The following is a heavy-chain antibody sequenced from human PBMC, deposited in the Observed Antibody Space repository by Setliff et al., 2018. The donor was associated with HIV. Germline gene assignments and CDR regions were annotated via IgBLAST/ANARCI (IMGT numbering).Heavy chain of an antibody. D-gene: IGHD5-18*01. J-gene: IGHJ4*02. CDR2: ISYDGNNK. Sequence: PGGSLRLSCAASGFTFSSYSMHWVRQAPGKGLEWVAIISYDGNNKYYADSVEGRFTISRDNSKNTLYLQMNSLRAEDTAVYYCAKESPRAGYSVFDYWGQGTLVTVSS. V-gene: IGHV3-30*07. CDR1: GFTFSSYS. CDR3: AKESPRAGYSVFDY.